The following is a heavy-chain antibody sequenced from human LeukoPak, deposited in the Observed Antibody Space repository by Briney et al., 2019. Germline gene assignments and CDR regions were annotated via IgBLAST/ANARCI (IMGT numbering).Heavy chain of an antibody. D-gene: IGHD3-10*01. V-gene: IGHV4-39*01. J-gene: IGHJ4*02. CDR3: ARLPMAMGVFDY. Sequence: SETLSLTCAVAGGSINSSSSYYWGWIRQPPGKGLEWIGSIYYSGSTYHNPSLKSRVTISVDTSKNQFSLKLSSVTAADTAVYYCARLPMAMGVFDYWGQGTLVTVSS. CDR2: IYYSGST. CDR1: GGSINSSSSYY.